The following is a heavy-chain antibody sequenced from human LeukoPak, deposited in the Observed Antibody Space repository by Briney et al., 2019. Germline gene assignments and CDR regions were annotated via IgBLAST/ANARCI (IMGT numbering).Heavy chain of an antibody. CDR2: IYHSGSA. D-gene: IGHD5-12*01. CDR1: GGSISSYY. J-gene: IGHJ4*02. V-gene: IGHV4-59*01. Sequence: TSETLSLTCTVSGGSISSYYWSWIRQPPGEGLEWIGHIYHSGSANYSPSLKSRVTMSADTSKNQFSLKLTSVAAADTAVYYCARGGGGYAFDYWGQGTLVTVSS. CDR3: ARGGGGYAFDY.